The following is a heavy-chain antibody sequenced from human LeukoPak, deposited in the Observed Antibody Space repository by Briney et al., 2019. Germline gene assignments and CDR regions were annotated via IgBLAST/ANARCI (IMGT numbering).Heavy chain of an antibody. J-gene: IGHJ4*02. Sequence: PSETLSLTCTVSGGSVSSGSYYWSWIRQPPGKGLEWVSAIRSNGETVYNADSVKGRFTISRDNSRQTLFLQMSSLRVEDTATYYCAKGQELDDGVFDSWGQGTLVTVSS. V-gene: IGHV3-23*01. D-gene: IGHD1-1*01. CDR3: AKGQELDDGVFDS. CDR1: GGSVSSGSYY. CDR2: IRSNGETV.